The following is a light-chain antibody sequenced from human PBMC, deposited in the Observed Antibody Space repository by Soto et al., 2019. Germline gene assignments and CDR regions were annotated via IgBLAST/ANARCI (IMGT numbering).Light chain of an antibody. CDR1: TGTLTSGHF. V-gene: IGLV7-46*01. CDR2: DTS. J-gene: IGLJ2*01. Sequence: QTVVTQEPSLTVSPGGTVTLSCGSSTGTLTSGHFPYWFQQKPGQAPRALIFDTSKKYSWTPARFSGSLLGGKAALTLSGAQPEDEADYYCLLYFDVARVFGGGTQLTVL. CDR3: LLYFDVARV.